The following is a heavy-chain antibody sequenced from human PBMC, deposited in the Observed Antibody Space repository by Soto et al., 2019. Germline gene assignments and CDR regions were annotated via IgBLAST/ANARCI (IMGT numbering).Heavy chain of an antibody. J-gene: IGHJ6*02. CDR3: ASRGYSYGFSLGMDV. V-gene: IGHV4-31*03. Sequence: QVQLQESGPGLVKPSQTLSLTCTVSGGSISSGGYYWSWIRQHPGKGLEWIGYIYYSGSTYYNPSLKSRVTIPVDTSKHQFSLKLSSVTAADTAVYYCASRGYSYGFSLGMDVWGQGTTVTVSS. D-gene: IGHD5-18*01. CDR2: IYYSGST. CDR1: GGSISSGGYY.